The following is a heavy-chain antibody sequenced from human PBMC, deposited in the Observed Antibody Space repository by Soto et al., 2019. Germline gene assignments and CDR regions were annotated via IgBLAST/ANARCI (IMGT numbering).Heavy chain of an antibody. V-gene: IGHV1-69*02. CDR3: ARAIPLYSGYDSPYYYYYGMDV. CDR2: IIPILGIA. J-gene: IGHJ6*02. Sequence: ASVKVSCKASGGTFSSYTISWVRQAPGQGLEWMGRIIPILGIANYAQKFQGRVTITADKSTSTAYMELSSLRSEDTAVYYCARAIPLYSGYDSPYYYYYGMDVWGQGTTVTVSS. D-gene: IGHD5-12*01. CDR1: GGTFSSYT.